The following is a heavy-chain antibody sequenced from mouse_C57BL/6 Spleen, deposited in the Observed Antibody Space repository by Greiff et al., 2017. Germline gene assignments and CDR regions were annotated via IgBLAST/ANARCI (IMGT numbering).Heavy chain of an antibody. CDR1: GFTFSDYG. J-gene: IGHJ4*01. D-gene: IGHD1-1*01. CDR2: ISSGSSTI. Sequence: EVKLVESGGGLVKPGGSLKLSCAASGFTFSDYGMHWVRQAPEKGLEWVAYISSGSSTIYYADTVKGRFTISRDNAKNTLFLQMTSLRSEDTAMYYCARAWYYYYYAMDYWGQGTSGTVSS. CDR3: ARAWYYYYYAMDY. V-gene: IGHV5-17*01.